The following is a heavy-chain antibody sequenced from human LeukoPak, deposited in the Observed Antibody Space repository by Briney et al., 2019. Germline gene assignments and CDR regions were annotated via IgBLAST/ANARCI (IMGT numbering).Heavy chain of an antibody. Sequence: GGSLRLSCAASGFTFSSYWMHWVRQAPGKGLVWVSRINSDGSGTTYAASVKSRFTISRDNAKNTLYLQMSSLRVEDTAVYYCANGYASTYYNALDIRGQGTMVTVSS. CDR3: ANGYASTYYNALDI. CDR2: INSDGSGT. V-gene: IGHV3-74*01. D-gene: IGHD3-16*01. CDR1: GFTFSSYW. J-gene: IGHJ3*02.